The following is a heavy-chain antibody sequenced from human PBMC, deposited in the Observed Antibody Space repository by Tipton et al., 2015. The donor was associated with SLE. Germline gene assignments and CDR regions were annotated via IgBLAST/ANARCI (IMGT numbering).Heavy chain of an antibody. J-gene: IGHJ4*02. CDR1: GGSISGYY. V-gene: IGHV4-4*07. D-gene: IGHD5-24*01. CDR2: IYIGGST. CDR3: ATRMATPGAFDY. Sequence: TLSLTCTVSGGSISGYYWSWIRQSARKGLEWIGRIYIGGSTTYNPSLNSRVTMSGDTSKNQFSLTLISLTAADTAVYYCATRMATPGAFDYWGQGTLVTVSS.